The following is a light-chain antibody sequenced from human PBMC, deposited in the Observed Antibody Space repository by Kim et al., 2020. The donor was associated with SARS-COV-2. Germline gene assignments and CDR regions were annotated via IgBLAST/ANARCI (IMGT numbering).Light chain of an antibody. Sequence: GHAITISRTGTGSDVGGYNYVSWYQQHPGKAPKLMIYDVSKRPSGVSNRFSGSKSGNTASLTISGLQAEDEADYYCSSYTSSSNVVFGGGTKLTVL. CDR3: SSYTSSSNVV. V-gene: IGLV2-14*04. J-gene: IGLJ2*01. CDR2: DVS. CDR1: GSDVGGYNY.